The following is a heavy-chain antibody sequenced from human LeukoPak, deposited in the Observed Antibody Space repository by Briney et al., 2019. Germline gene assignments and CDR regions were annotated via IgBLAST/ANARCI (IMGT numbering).Heavy chain of an antibody. V-gene: IGHV3-74*01. CDR3: AKGSCSSTSCYAGDY. D-gene: IGHD2-2*01. CDR1: GFTFSKYW. CDR2: INPDDKSA. Sequence: GGSLRLSCAASGFTFSKYWLHWLRQAPGKGLVWVSRINPDDKSASYADSVKGRFTIARDDARKTLYLQMNSLRAEDTALYYCAKGSCSSTSCYAGDYWGQGTLVTVSS. J-gene: IGHJ4*02.